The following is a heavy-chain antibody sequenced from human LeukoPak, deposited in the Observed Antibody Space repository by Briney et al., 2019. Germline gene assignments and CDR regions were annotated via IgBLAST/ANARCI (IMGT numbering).Heavy chain of an antibody. CDR1: GFAFSSYA. CDR2: ISGSGDTT. D-gene: IGHD3-10*01. J-gene: IGHJ4*02. CDR3: AKDRGFGTRRGELGY. Sequence: GGSLRLSCAASGFAFSSYAMSWVRQAPGKGLEWVSVISGSGDTTYYADSVKGRFTISRDNSKNTLYLQMNSLRAEDTAVYYCAKDRGFGTRRGELGYWGQGTLVTVSS. V-gene: IGHV3-23*01.